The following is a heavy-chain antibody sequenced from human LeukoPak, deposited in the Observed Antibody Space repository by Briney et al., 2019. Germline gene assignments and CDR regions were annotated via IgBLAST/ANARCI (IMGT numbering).Heavy chain of an antibody. D-gene: IGHD5-18*01. CDR1: GGSISSSSYY. V-gene: IGHV4-39*01. CDR3: ARHFAEPASPRGYSYGYFFDY. CDR2: IYYSGST. J-gene: IGHJ4*02. Sequence: SETLSLTCTVSGGSISSSSYYWGWIRQPPGKGLEWIGSIYYSGSTYYNPSLKSRVTISVDTSKNQFSLKLSSVTAADTAVYYCARHFAEPASPRGYSYGYFFDYWGQGTLVTVSS.